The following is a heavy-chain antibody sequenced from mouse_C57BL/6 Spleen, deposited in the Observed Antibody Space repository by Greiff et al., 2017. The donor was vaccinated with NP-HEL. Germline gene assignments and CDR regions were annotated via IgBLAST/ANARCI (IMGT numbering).Heavy chain of an antibody. CDR3: TPSIYGSGFAY. V-gene: IGHV1-15*01. CDR1: GYTFTDYE. CDR2: IDPETGGT. Sequence: QVQLQQSGAELVRPGASVTLSCKASGYTFTDYEMHWVKQTPVHGLEWIGAIDPETGGTAYNQKFKGKAILTADKSSSTAYMELRSLTSEDSAVYYWTPSIYGSGFAYWGQGTLVTVSA. J-gene: IGHJ3*01. D-gene: IGHD1-1*01.